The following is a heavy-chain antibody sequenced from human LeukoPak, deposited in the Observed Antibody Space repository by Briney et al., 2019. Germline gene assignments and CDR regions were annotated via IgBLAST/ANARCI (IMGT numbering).Heavy chain of an antibody. Sequence: SETLSLTCTVSGGSISSHYWSWIRQPPGKGLEWIGYIYYSGTTNYNPSLKSRVTISVDTSKNQFSLKRTSVTAADTAVYYCAGHHPRNTVDFWGQGTLVTVSS. V-gene: IGHV4-59*08. J-gene: IGHJ4*02. CDR1: GGSISSHY. CDR3: AGHHPRNTVDF. D-gene: IGHD2-8*02. CDR2: IYYSGTT.